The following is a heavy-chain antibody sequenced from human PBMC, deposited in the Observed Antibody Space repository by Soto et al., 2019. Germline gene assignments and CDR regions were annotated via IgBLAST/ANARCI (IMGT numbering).Heavy chain of an antibody. Sequence: GSLRLSCAASGFTFSSYGMHWVRQAPGKGLEWVAVISYDGSNKYYADSVKGRFTISRDNSKNTLYLQMNSLRAEDTAVYYCARELYKDLGGYYYGMDVWGQGTTVTVSS. V-gene: IGHV3-30*03. CDR3: ARELYKDLGGYYYGMDV. D-gene: IGHD1-26*01. CDR2: ISYDGSNK. J-gene: IGHJ6*02. CDR1: GFTFSSYG.